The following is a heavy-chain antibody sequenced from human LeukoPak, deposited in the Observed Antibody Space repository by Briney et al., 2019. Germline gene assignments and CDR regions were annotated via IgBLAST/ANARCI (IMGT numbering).Heavy chain of an antibody. CDR2: IYTSGST. D-gene: IGHD3-3*01. CDR1: GGSISRGSYY. Sequence: SQTLSLTCTVSGGSISRGSYYWSWIRQPAGKGLEWIGRIYTSGSTNYNPSLKSRVTISVDTSKNQFSLKLSSVTAADTAVYYCARELYDFWSGYYYGPSYNWFDPWGQGTLVTVSS. CDR3: ARELYDFWSGYYYGPSYNWFDP. V-gene: IGHV4-61*02. J-gene: IGHJ5*02.